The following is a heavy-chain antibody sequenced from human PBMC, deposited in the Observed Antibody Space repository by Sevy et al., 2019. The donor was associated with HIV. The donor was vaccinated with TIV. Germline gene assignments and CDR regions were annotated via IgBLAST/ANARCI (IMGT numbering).Heavy chain of an antibody. CDR2: IIVGNGNA. Sequence: ASVKVSCKASDYTFSNFGFTWVRQAPGQGLEWMGWIIVGNGNANYARNLQGRVTMTTDTSTKTGYMELRSLRSDDTAVYFCAAVHDCTSTSCYGALWFDPWGQGTLVTVSS. CDR1: DYTFSNFG. V-gene: IGHV1-18*01. CDR3: AAVHDCTSTSCYGALWFDP. J-gene: IGHJ5*02. D-gene: IGHD2-2*01.